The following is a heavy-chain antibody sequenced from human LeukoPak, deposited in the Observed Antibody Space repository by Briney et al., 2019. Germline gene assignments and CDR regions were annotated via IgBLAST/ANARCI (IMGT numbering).Heavy chain of an antibody. CDR2: LSGSGGSI. J-gene: IGHJ4*02. Sequence: GGSLRLSCAASGFTFSNYAISWVRQAPGKGLEWVSSLSGSGGSIYYADSVKGRFTISRDNSKNTLSLQMNRLRAEDTAVYYCAKDHEAGGPFDYWGQGTLVTVSS. CDR3: AKDHEAGGPFDY. V-gene: IGHV3-23*01. D-gene: IGHD3-16*01. CDR1: GFTFSNYA.